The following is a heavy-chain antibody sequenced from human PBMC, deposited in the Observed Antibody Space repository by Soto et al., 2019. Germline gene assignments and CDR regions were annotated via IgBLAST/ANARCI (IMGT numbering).Heavy chain of an antibody. J-gene: IGHJ4*02. CDR3: ARHFDDSSPAFDS. CDR1: GDSISSYY. V-gene: IGHV4-59*01. CDR2: IYYSGST. Sequence: QVQLQESGPGLVKPSETLSLTCTVSGDSISSYYWSWIRQPPGKGLEWIGYIYYSGSTNYNPSLKRRVTISVDTSKNQFSLNLSSVTSADTAVYYCARHFDDSSPAFDSWGQGTLVTVSS. D-gene: IGHD3-22*01.